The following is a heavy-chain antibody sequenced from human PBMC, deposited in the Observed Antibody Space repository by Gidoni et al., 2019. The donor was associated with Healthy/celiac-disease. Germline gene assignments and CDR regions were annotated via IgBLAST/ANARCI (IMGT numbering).Heavy chain of an antibody. Sequence: QVQLVQSGAEVKKPGASVKVSCKASVYTFTSYDINWVRQATGQGLEWMGWMNPNSGNTGYAQKFQGRVTMTRNTSISTAYMELSSLRSEDTAVYYCAQSSSWYGNYFDYWGQGTLVTVSS. J-gene: IGHJ4*02. CDR1: VYTFTSYD. CDR2: MNPNSGNT. CDR3: AQSSSWYGNYFDY. D-gene: IGHD6-13*01. V-gene: IGHV1-8*01.